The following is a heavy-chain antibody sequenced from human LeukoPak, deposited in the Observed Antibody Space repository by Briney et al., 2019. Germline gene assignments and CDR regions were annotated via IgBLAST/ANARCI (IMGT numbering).Heavy chain of an antibody. V-gene: IGHV1-46*01. J-gene: IGHJ5*02. CDR3: ARQYSSNWYDDRGWFDP. CDR2: ISPSGGST. D-gene: IGHD6-13*01. Sequence: ASVKVSCKAFGYTFPSNYMHWVRQAPGQGPEWMGVISPSGGSTTYAQKFQGRVTLTRDMSTSTDYLELSSLRSEDTAVYFCARQYSSNWYDDRGWFDPWGQGTLVTVSS. CDR1: GYTFPSNY.